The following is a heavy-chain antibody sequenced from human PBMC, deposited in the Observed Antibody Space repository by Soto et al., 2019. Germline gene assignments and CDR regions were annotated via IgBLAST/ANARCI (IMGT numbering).Heavy chain of an antibody. Sequence: SETLSLTCAVYGGSFSGYYWSWIRQPPGKGLEWIGEINHSGSTKYNPSLKSRVTILVDTSKNQFSLKLSTVTAADTAVYYCARGPDTAMVDYWGQGTLVTVSS. D-gene: IGHD5-18*01. V-gene: IGHV4-34*01. J-gene: IGHJ4*02. CDR3: ARGPDTAMVDY. CDR1: GGSFSGYY. CDR2: INHSGST.